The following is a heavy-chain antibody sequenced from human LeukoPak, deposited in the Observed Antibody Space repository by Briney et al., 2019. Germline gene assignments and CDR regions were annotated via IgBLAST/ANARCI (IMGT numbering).Heavy chain of an antibody. CDR3: ARETYSSSWSAKFYYYYYMDV. CDR1: GFTFSSYG. D-gene: IGHD6-13*01. CDR2: ISSSSSYI. V-gene: IGHV3-21*01. Sequence: GSLRLSCAASGFTFSSYGMHWVRQAPGKGLEWVSSISSSSSYIYYADSLKGRFTISRDNAKNSLYLQMNNLRVEDTAVYYCARETYSSSWSAKFYYYYYMDVWGKGTTVTVSS. J-gene: IGHJ6*03.